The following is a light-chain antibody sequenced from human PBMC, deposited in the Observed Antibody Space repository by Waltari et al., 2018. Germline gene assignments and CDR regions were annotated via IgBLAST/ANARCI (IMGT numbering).Light chain of an antibody. CDR2: AAS. Sequence: DIQMTQSPSSLSASVGDSITITCRASQGIDNYLAWFQQKPGKAPQPLIYAASTLQSGVPSKFSGSGFGTDFTLTINGLQPEDFATYFCQQYDSYPHTFGQGTRLEVK. J-gene: IGKJ2*01. V-gene: IGKV1-16*02. CDR1: QGIDNY. CDR3: QQYDSYPHT.